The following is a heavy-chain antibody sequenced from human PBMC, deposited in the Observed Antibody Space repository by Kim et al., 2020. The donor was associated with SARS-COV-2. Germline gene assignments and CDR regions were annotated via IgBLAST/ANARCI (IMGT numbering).Heavy chain of an antibody. D-gene: IGHD4-17*01. V-gene: IGHV1-8*01. Sequence: ASVKVSCKASGYTFTSYDINWVRQATGQGLEWMGWMNPNSGNTGYAQKFQGRVTMTRNTSISTAYMELSSLRSEDTAVYYCARYYGGEKGSDYWGQGTLVTVSS. CDR1: GYTFTSYD. J-gene: IGHJ4*02. CDR3: ARYYGGEKGSDY. CDR2: MNPNSGNT.